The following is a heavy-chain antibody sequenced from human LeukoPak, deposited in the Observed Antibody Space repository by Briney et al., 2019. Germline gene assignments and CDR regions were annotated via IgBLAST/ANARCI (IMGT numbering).Heavy chain of an antibody. V-gene: IGHV4-39*01. CDR2: IYYSGST. Sequence: SETLSLTCTVSGGSISSSSYYWGWIRQPPGKGLEWIGSIYYSGSTYYNPSLKSRVTISVDTSKNQFSLKLSSVTAADTAVYYCARAGDLYNWFDPWGQGTLVTVSS. CDR3: ARAGDLYNWFDP. J-gene: IGHJ5*02. D-gene: IGHD7-27*01. CDR1: GGSISSSSYY.